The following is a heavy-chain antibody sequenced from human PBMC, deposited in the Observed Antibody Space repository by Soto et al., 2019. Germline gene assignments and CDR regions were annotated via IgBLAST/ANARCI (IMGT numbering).Heavy chain of an antibody. J-gene: IGHJ6*02. V-gene: IGHV3-30-3*01. CDR3: AREYYDSSGWSYGMDV. Sequence: GGSLRLSCAASGCTFSSYAMHWVRQAPGKGLEWVAVISYDGSNRYYADSVKGRFTISRDNSKNTLYLQMNSLRAEDTAVYYCAREYYDSSGWSYGMDVWGQGTTVTVSS. CDR2: ISYDGSNR. D-gene: IGHD3-22*01. CDR1: GCTFSSYA.